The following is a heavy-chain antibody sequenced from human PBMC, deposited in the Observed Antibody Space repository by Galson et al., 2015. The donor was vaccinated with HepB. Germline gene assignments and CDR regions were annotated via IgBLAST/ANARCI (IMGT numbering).Heavy chain of an antibody. V-gene: IGHV4-61*02. CDR1: GGSISSGTYY. CDR2: IYSSGTT. CDR3: ARGWDTDVTSNFDY. J-gene: IGHJ4*02. Sequence: TLSLTCTVSGGSISSGTYYWNWIRQPAEKGLEWLGGIYSSGTTQYRPPLESRPALLVDTSKNQFSLRVNSLTASVPAVYYCARGWDTDVTSNFDYWGQGALVTVSS. D-gene: IGHD5-18*01.